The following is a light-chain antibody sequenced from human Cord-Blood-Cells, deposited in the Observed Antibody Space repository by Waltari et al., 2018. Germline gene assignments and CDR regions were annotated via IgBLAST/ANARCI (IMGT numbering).Light chain of an antibody. CDR1: QSVSSSY. CDR3: QQYGSSPRT. V-gene: IGKV3-20*01. CDR2: GAS. J-gene: IGKJ1*01. Sequence: EIVLTQSPGTLSLSPVERATLSCRASQSVSSSYLAWYQQKPGQAPRLLIYGASSRATGIPDRFSGSGSGTDFTLTISRLEPEDFAVYYWQQYGSSPRTFGQGTKVEIK.